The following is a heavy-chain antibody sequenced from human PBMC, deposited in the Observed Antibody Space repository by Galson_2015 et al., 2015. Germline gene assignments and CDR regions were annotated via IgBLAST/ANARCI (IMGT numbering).Heavy chain of an antibody. CDR1: GFTFSSYA. J-gene: IGHJ6*02. Sequence: SLRLSCAASGFTFSSYAMHWVRQAPGKGLEWVAVISYDGSNKYYADSVKGRFTISRDNSKNTLYLQMNSLRAEDTAVYYCARAEDIVVVPAAMVHYYYGMDVWGQGTTVTVSS. CDR2: ISYDGSNK. V-gene: IGHV3-30-3*01. CDR3: ARAEDIVVVPAAMVHYYYGMDV. D-gene: IGHD2-2*01.